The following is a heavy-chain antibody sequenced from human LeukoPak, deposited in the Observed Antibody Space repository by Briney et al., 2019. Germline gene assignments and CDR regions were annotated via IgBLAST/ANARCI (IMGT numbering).Heavy chain of an antibody. J-gene: IGHJ4*02. D-gene: IGHD5-18*01. CDR2: ISGSGDST. CDR1: GFTFSNSA. CDR3: AKVRVDTAMVPLDY. Sequence: GGSLRLSCAASGFTFSNSALTWVRQAPGKGLEWVSAISGSGDSTYYADSVKGRFTISRDNSKNTLYLQMNSLRAEDTAVYYCAKVRVDTAMVPLDYWGQGTLVTVSS. V-gene: IGHV3-23*01.